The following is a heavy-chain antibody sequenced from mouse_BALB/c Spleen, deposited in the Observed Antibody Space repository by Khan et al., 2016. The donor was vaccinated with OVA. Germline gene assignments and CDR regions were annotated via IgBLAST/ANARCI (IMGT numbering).Heavy chain of an antibody. J-gene: IGHJ3*01. V-gene: IGHV3-6*02. CDR1: GYSITSGYY. D-gene: IGHD3-3*01. CDR2: ITSGGSF. CDR3: ARAGRWFDH. Sequence: EVELVESGPGLVKPSQSLSLTCSVTGYSITSGYYWNWIRQFPGNKLEWMGYITSGGSFNYNPSLKNRISITRDTSNNQFFLKSNSVTPEDTATYYCARAGRWFDHWGQGTLVTVSA.